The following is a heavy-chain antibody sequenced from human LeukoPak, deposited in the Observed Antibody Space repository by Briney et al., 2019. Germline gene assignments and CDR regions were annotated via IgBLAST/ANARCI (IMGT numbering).Heavy chain of an antibody. CDR2: ISENGRAK. CDR1: GFSLSNYW. D-gene: IGHD6-13*01. J-gene: IGHJ4*02. V-gene: IGHV3-7*01. CDR3: ARGGAAAARKRGIDY. Sequence: GGSLGLSCAASGFSLSNYWMSWVRQAPGKGLEWVASISENGRAKPYVASVRGRFTISRDNTKNSLYLQMNSLRVEGTAVYYCARGGAAAARKRGIDYWGQGTLVTVSS.